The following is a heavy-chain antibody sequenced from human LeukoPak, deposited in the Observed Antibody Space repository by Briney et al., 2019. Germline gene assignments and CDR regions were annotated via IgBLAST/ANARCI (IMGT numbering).Heavy chain of an antibody. J-gene: IGHJ3*02. CDR3: AKARGYSYGGGDDAFDI. Sequence: TGGSLRLSCAASGFTFSSYAMHWVRQAPGKGLEWVAVISYDGSNKYYADSVKGRFTISRDNSKNTLYLQKNSLRAEDTAVYYCAKARGYSYGGGDDAFDIWGQGTMVTVSS. D-gene: IGHD5-18*01. V-gene: IGHV3-30-3*01. CDR1: GFTFSSYA. CDR2: ISYDGSNK.